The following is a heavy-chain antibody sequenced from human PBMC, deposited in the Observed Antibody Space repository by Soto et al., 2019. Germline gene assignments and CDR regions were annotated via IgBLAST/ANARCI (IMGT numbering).Heavy chain of an antibody. J-gene: IGHJ4*02. D-gene: IGHD2-15*01. CDR1: GFTFSNYA. CDR2: ISGSGRST. V-gene: IGHV3-23*01. CDR3: AKPSGLATGGSAFDY. Sequence: PGGSLRLSCAASGFTFSNYALSWVRQAPGKGLEWVSKISGSGRSTYYADSVKGRFLISRDDSKNTLYLQMNSLRADDTAVYYCAKPSGLATGGSAFDYWGQGTLVTVSS.